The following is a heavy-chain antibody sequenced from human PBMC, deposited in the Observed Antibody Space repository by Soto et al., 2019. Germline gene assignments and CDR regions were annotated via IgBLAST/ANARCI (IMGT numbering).Heavy chain of an antibody. J-gene: IGHJ6*02. V-gene: IGHV4-30-4*01. Sequence: QVQLQESGPGLVKPSQTLSLTCTVSGGSISSGDYYWSWIRQPPGKGLEWIGYIYYSGSTYYNPSLKSRVTISVDTSKNQFSLKLSSVTAADTAVYYCARDRKGYYGSGSYYLYYGMDVWGQGTTVTASS. CDR1: GGSISSGDYY. CDR3: ARDRKGYYGSGSYYLYYGMDV. D-gene: IGHD3-10*01. CDR2: IYYSGST.